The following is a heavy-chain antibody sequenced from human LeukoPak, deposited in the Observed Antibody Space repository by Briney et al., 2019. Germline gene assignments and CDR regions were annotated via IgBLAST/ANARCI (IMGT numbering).Heavy chain of an antibody. CDR3: AREAGADRLGYCSSTSCRLDP. Sequence: TGGSLRLSCAASGFTFSSYSMNWVRQAPGKGLEWVSSISSSSSYIYYADSVKGRFTISRDNAKNSLYLQMNSLRAEDTAVYYCAREAGADRLGYCSSTSCRLDPWGQGTLVTVSS. V-gene: IGHV3-21*01. D-gene: IGHD2-2*01. CDR1: GFTFSSYS. CDR2: ISSSSSYI. J-gene: IGHJ5*02.